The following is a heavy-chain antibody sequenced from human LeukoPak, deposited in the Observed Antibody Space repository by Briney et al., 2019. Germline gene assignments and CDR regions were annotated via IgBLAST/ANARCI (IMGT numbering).Heavy chain of an antibody. J-gene: IGHJ4*02. V-gene: IGHV3-7*01. CDR1: GFTFSDYN. CDR2: IKQDGSEK. CDR3: ARDLSGVTGYTYGRGIDY. D-gene: IGHD5-18*01. Sequence: PGGSLRLSCAASGFTFSDYNMRWIRQASGKGLEWVANIKQDGSEKYYVDSVKGRFTISRDNAKTSLYLQMNSLRAEDTAVYYCARDLSGVTGYTYGRGIDYWGQGTLVTVSS.